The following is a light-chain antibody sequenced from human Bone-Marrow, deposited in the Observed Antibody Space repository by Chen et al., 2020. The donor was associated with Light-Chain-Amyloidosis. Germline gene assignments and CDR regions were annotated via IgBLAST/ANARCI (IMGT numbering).Light chain of an antibody. V-gene: IGLV3-21*02. J-gene: IGLJ3*02. CDR3: QVWDRSSDRPV. CDR1: NIGSTS. CDR2: DDS. Sequence: SYALTHPSSVSVAPGQTATLACGGNNIGSTSVHWYQQTPGQAPLLVVYDDSDRPSGIPERLSGSNSRNTATLTISRVEAGDEADYYCQVWDRSSDRPVFGGGTKLTVL.